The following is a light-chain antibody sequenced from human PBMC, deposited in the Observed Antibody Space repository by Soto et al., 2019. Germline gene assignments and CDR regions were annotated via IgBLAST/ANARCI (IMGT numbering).Light chain of an antibody. CDR2: GAS. V-gene: IGKV3-20*01. J-gene: IGKJ1*01. Sequence: EIVLTQSPGTLSLSPGERATLSCRASQSVSSSYLAWYQQKPGQAPRLLIYGASSRATGIPDRFSGSGSGTDFTLTISRLEPEDFEVYYCRQYGNSPFLTFGQGTKVDI. CDR1: QSVSSSY. CDR3: RQYGNSPFLT.